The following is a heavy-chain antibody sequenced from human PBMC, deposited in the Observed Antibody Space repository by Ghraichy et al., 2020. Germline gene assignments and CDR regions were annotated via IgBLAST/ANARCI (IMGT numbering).Heavy chain of an antibody. CDR3: ARVTAESCCYTPIDY. J-gene: IGHJ4*02. CDR1: GFTFSSYS. Sequence: GGSLRLSCAASGFTFSSYSMNWVRQAPGKGLEWVSSISSSSSYIYYADSVKGRFTISRDNAKNSLYLQMNSLRAEDTAVYYCARVTAESCCYTPIDYWGQGTLVTVSS. CDR2: ISSSSSYI. D-gene: IGHD2-2*02. V-gene: IGHV3-21*01.